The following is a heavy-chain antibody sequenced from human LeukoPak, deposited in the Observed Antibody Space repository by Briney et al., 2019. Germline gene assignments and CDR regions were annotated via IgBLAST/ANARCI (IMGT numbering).Heavy chain of an antibody. CDR1: GFTFSSYE. V-gene: IGHV3-48*03. D-gene: IGHD2-21*02. J-gene: IGHJ3*02. Sequence: PGGSLRLSCAASGFTFSSYEMNWVRQAPGKGLEWVSYISSSGSTIYYADSVKGRFTISRDNAKNSLYLQMNSLRAEGTAVYYCVPMECGGDCYQDDAFDIWGQGTMVTVSS. CDR3: VPMECGGDCYQDDAFDI. CDR2: ISSSGSTI.